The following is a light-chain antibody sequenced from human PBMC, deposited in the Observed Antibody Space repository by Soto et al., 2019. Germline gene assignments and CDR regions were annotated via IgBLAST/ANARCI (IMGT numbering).Light chain of an antibody. Sequence: DIVMTQSPDSLAVSLGERATINCKSSQSVLYSSNNKNYLAWYQQKPGQPPKLLIYWASTRESGVPDRFSGSGSGTDFTLTISSLEPGDAAVYYCQQRSNWPPITFGQGTRLEIK. CDR3: QQRSNWPPIT. V-gene: IGKV4-1*01. CDR2: WAS. J-gene: IGKJ5*01. CDR1: QSVLYSSNNKNY.